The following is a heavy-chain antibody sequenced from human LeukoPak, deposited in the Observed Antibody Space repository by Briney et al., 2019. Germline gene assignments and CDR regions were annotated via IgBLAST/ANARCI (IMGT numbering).Heavy chain of an antibody. V-gene: IGHV4-39*01. CDR1: GGSISSCSYY. D-gene: IGHD5-18*01. J-gene: IGHJ4*02. Sequence: PSETLSLTCTVSGGSISSCSYYWGWIRQPPGKGLEWIGSIYYSGSTYYNPSLKSRVTISVDTSKNQFSLKLSSVTAADTAVYYCARLSYGHLVCYFDYWGQGTLVTVSS. CDR3: ARLSYGHLVCYFDY. CDR2: IYYSGST.